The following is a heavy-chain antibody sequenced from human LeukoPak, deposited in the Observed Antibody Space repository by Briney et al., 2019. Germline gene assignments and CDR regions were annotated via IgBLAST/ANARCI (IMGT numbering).Heavy chain of an antibody. Sequence: SETLSLTCTVSGGSISSSSYYWGWIRQPPGKGLEWIGSIYYSGSTYYNPSLKSRVTISVDTSKNQFSLKLSSVTAADTAVYYCARDLIPGYNWKLGYMDVWGKGTTVTVSS. J-gene: IGHJ6*03. CDR2: IYYSGST. CDR3: ARDLIPGYNWKLGYMDV. D-gene: IGHD1-20*01. V-gene: IGHV4-39*07. CDR1: GGSISSSSYY.